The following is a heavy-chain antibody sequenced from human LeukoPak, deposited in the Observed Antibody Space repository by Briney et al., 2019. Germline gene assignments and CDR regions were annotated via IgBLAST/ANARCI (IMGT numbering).Heavy chain of an antibody. V-gene: IGHV3-48*01. CDR3: AKDPMVRGVINGMDV. D-gene: IGHD3-10*01. CDR1: GFTFSSYS. CDR2: ITASGTAM. Sequence: GGSLRLSCAASGFTFSSYSMNWVRQAPGKGLEWVSHITASGTAMFYADSVKGRFTISRDNSQNTLYLQMNSLRPDDTAVYYCAKDPMVRGVINGMDVWGQGTTVIVSS. J-gene: IGHJ6*02.